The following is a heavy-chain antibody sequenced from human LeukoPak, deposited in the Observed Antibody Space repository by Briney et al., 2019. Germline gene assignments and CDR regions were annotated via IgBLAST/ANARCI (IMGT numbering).Heavy chain of an antibody. CDR2: IYYSGST. V-gene: IGHV4-59*01. CDR3: ARRQAPEKYYDFWSGYSDAFDI. Sequence: SETLSLTCTASGGSISSYYWSWIRQPPGKGLEWIGYIYYSGSTSYNPSLKSRVTISVDTSKNQFSLKLSSVTAADTAVYYCARRQAPEKYYDFWSGYSDAFDIWGQGTMVTVSS. D-gene: IGHD3-3*01. J-gene: IGHJ3*02. CDR1: GGSISSYY.